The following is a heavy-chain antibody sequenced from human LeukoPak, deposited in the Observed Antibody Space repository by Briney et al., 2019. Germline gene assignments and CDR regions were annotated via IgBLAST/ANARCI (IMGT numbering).Heavy chain of an antibody. J-gene: IGHJ3*02. V-gene: IGHV3-49*03. CDR1: GFTFGDYA. CDR2: IRSKAYGGTT. D-gene: IGHD2-15*01. Sequence: RPGGSLRLSCTASGFTFGDYAMSWFRQAPGKGLEWVGFIRSKAYGGTTEYAASVKGRFTISRDDSKSIAYLQMNSLKTEDTAVYYYTRVVVVVAANPTLLRAFDIWGQGTMVTVSS. CDR3: TRVVVVVAANPTLLRAFDI.